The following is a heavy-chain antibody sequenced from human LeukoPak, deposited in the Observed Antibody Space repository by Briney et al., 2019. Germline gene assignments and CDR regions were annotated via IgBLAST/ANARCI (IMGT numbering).Heavy chain of an antibody. CDR1: GFTFSDLY. D-gene: IGHD6-13*01. CDR3: ARSDSSSWLFDY. J-gene: IGHJ4*02. CDR2: ISSSSSYT. Sequence: SGGSLRLSCAASGFTFSDLYMTWIRQAPGKGLEWVSYISSSSSYTNYADSVKGRFTISRDKAKNSLYLQMNSLRAEDTAVYYCARSDSSSWLFDYWGQGTLVTVSS. V-gene: IGHV3-11*03.